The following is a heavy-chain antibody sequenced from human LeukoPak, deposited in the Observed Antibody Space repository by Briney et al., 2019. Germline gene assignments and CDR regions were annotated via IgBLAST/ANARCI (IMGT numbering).Heavy chain of an antibody. CDR3: ARQGYGDFSSRPFDY. J-gene: IGHJ4*02. CDR2: IYYSGST. Sequence: SETLSLTCTVSGGSISSYYWSWIRQPPGKGLEWIGYIYYSGSTNYNPSLKSRVTISVDTSKNQFSLRLNSVNAADTAAFYCARQGYGDFSSRPFDYWGQGTLVTVSS. D-gene: IGHD2-21*02. CDR1: GGSISSYY. V-gene: IGHV4-59*08.